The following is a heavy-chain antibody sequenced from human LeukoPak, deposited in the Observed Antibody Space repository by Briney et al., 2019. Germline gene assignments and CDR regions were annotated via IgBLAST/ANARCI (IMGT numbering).Heavy chain of an antibody. CDR3: ARDQATTYYDYVWGSYRSPDFDY. J-gene: IGHJ4*02. CDR1: GFTFSSYS. V-gene: IGHV3-21*01. D-gene: IGHD3-16*02. CDR2: ISSSSSYI. Sequence: PGGSLRLSCAASGFTFSSYSMNWVRQAPGKGLEWVPSISSSSSYIYYADSVKGRFTISRDNAKNSLYLQMNSLRAEDTAVYYCARDQATTYYDYVWGSYRSPDFDYWGQGALVTVSS.